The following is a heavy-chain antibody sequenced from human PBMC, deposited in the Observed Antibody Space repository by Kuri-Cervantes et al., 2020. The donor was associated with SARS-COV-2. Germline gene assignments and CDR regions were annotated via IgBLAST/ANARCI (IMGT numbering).Heavy chain of an antibody. CDR3: AKPVLGSPVDAFDI. CDR1: GFTFSSYG. J-gene: IGHJ3*02. CDR2: IRYDGSNK. D-gene: IGHD7-27*01. Sequence: GGSLRLSCAASGFTFSSYGMHWVRQAPGKGLEWAAFIRYDGSNKYYADSVKGRFTISRDNSKNTLYLQMNSLRAEDTAVYYCAKPVLGSPVDAFDIWGQGTMVTVSS. V-gene: IGHV3-30*02.